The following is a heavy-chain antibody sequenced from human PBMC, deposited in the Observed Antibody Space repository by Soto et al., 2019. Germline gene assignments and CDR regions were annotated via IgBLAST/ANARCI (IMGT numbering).Heavy chain of an antibody. Sequence: SETLSLTCAVSGGPISSGGYSWTWIRQPPGKGLEWIGYISYSGSTHYSPSLKSRVTISVDRSKNQFSLKLSSVTAADTALYYCARVPSPWGQGTLVTVSS. CDR1: GGPISSGGYS. J-gene: IGHJ5*02. CDR2: ISYSGST. V-gene: IGHV4-30-2*01. CDR3: ARVPSP.